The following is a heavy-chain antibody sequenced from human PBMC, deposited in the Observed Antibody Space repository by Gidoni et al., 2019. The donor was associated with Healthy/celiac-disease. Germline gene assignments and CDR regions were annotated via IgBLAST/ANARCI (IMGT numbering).Heavy chain of an antibody. CDR3: ARVMVRGPFS. CDR2: IKQDGSEK. D-gene: IGHD3-10*01. Sequence: EVQLVESGGGLVQPGGSLRLSCAASGFTFSSYWMSWVRQAPGQGLEWVANIKQDGSEKYYVDSVKGRITISRENAKNSLYLQMNSLRAEDTAVYYCARVMVRGPFSWGQGTLVTVSS. CDR1: GFTFSSYW. V-gene: IGHV3-7*01. J-gene: IGHJ5*02.